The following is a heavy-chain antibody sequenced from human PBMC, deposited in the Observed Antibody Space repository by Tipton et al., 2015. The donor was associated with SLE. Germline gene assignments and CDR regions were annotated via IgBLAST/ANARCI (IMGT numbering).Heavy chain of an antibody. D-gene: IGHD3-22*01. CDR2: ISAYNGNT. J-gene: IGHJ4*02. CDR3: ARGPGDYDSSGYSLDY. CDR1: GYTFTSYG. Sequence: QSGPEVKKPGASVKVSCKASGYTFTSYGISWVRQAPGQGLAWMGWISAYNGNTNYAQKRQGRVTMTTDTSTSTAYMELRSLRSYDTAVYYCARGPGDYDSSGYSLDYWGQGTLVTVSS. V-gene: IGHV1-18*01.